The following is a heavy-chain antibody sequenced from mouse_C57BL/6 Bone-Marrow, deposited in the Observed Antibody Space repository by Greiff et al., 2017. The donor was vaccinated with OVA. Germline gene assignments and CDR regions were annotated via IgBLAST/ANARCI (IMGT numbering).Heavy chain of an antibody. Sequence: VQLQESGAELAKPGASVKLSCKASGYTFTSYWMHWVKQRPGQGLEWIGYINPSSGYTKYNQKFKDKATLTADKSSSTAYMQLSSLTYEDSAVYYCARSFYGYDKGFAYWGQGTLVTVSA. J-gene: IGHJ3*01. D-gene: IGHD2-9*01. CDR2: INPSSGYT. CDR3: ARSFYGYDKGFAY. V-gene: IGHV1-7*01. CDR1: GYTFTSYW.